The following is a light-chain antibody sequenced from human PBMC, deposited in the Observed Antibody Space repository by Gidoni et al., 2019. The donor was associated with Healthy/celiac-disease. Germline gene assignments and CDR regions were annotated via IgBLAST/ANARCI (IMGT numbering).Light chain of an antibody. V-gene: IGLV3-16*01. CDR2: KDS. J-gene: IGLJ2*01. CDR3: LSADSSGTSP. CDR1: ALPKKY. Sequence: SYELTQPPSVSVSLGQMARITCSGEALPKKYAYWYQQKPGQFPVLVIYKDSERPSGIPERFSGSSSGTIVTLTISGVQAEDEADYYCLSADSSGTSPFRGGTKLTVL.